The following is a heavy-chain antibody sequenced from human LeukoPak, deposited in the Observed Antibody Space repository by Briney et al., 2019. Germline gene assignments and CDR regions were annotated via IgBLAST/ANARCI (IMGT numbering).Heavy chain of an antibody. Sequence: SETLSLTCTVSGGSISSYYWSWIRQPAGKGLEWIGRVHTSGSTNYNPSLKSRVTMSVDTSKNQFSLKLSSVTAADTAVYYCARVYCSSTSCLFDYWGQGTLVNVSS. V-gene: IGHV4-4*07. CDR1: GGSISSYY. J-gene: IGHJ4*02. CDR2: VHTSGST. D-gene: IGHD2-2*01. CDR3: ARVYCSSTSCLFDY.